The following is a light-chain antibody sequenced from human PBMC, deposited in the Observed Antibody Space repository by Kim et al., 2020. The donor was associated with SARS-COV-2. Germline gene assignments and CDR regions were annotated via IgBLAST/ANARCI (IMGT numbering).Light chain of an antibody. Sequence: EIVMTQSPATLSVSPGERATLSCRASQSVSSNLAWYQQKPGQAPRLLIYGASTRATGIPARFSGSGSGTEFTLTISSLQSEDFAVYYCQQYLWTWTFGQGTKVDIK. CDR3: QQYLWTWT. V-gene: IGKV3-15*01. J-gene: IGKJ1*01. CDR1: QSVSSN. CDR2: GAS.